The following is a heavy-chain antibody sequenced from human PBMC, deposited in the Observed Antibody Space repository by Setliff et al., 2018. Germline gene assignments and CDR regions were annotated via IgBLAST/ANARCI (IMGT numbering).Heavy chain of an antibody. CDR3: ARDRQGDGNYYMDV. J-gene: IGHJ6*03. D-gene: IGHD1-1*01. Sequence: GGSLRLSCVGSGFPLGDYGVDWVRQTPGKGLVWVSRINSDESTTTYADSVKGRFTISRDNAKNTVYLQMNSLGAEDTAIYYCARDRQGDGNYYMDVWGKGTTVTVSS. CDR1: GFPLGDYG. V-gene: IGHV3-74*01. CDR2: INSDESTT.